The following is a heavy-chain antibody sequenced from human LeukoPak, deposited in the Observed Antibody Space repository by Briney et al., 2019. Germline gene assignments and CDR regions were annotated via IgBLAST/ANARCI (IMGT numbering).Heavy chain of an antibody. J-gene: IGHJ4*02. CDR2: INHSGST. Sequence: SETLSLTCAVYGGSFSGYYWSWVRQPPGEGLGWIGEINHSGSTNYNPSPKSRVTISVDTSKNQFSMKLSSVTAADTAVYYCARDRGGSSGWYGFDYWGQGTLVTVSS. V-gene: IGHV4-34*01. CDR3: ARDRGGSSGWYGFDY. CDR1: GGSFSGYY. D-gene: IGHD6-19*01.